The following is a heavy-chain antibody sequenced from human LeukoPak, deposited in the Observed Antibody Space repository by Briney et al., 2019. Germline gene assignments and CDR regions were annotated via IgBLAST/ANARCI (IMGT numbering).Heavy chain of an antibody. CDR2: ISSSSSYI. V-gene: IGHV3-21*01. J-gene: IGHJ4*02. Sequence: GGSLRLSCAASGFTFSSYSMNWVRQAPGKGLEWVSSISSSSSYIYYADSVKGRFTISRDNAKNSLYLQMNSLRAEDTAVYYCARDSIAVAVIYFDYWGQGTLVTVSS. D-gene: IGHD6-19*01. CDR1: GFTFSSYS. CDR3: ARDSIAVAVIYFDY.